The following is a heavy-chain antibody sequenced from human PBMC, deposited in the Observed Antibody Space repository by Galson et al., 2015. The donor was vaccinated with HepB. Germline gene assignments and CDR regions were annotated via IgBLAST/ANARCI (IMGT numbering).Heavy chain of an antibody. CDR3: ATITMMMVVINP. J-gene: IGHJ4*02. Sequence: CAISGDSVSNNSASWNWIRQSPSRGLEWLGRTYYRSKWSNDYALSMRGRIIVNPDTSKNQFSLQLNSMTPEDTAVYFCATITMMMVVINPWGQGTLVTVSS. CDR1: GDSVSNNSAS. D-gene: IGHD3-22*01. CDR2: TYYRSKWSN. V-gene: IGHV6-1*01.